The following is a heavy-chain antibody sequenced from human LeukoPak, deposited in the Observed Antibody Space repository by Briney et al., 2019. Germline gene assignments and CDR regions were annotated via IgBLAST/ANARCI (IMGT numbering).Heavy chain of an antibody. CDR3: ARVSITGYAPLDF. Sequence: ASVKVSCKTSGYTFSNHDINWVRQAPGQGLEWMGWMNPSSGNAGFGQKFQGRLTMTRHTSISTAYMELSSLRPDDTAVYYCARVSITGYAPLDFWGQGTLLTVSS. CDR2: MNPSSGNA. D-gene: IGHD1-20*01. J-gene: IGHJ4*02. V-gene: IGHV1-8*01. CDR1: GYTFSNHD.